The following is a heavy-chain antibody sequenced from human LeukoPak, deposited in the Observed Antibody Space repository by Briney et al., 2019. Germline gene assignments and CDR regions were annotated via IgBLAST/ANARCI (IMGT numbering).Heavy chain of an antibody. D-gene: IGHD2/OR15-2a*01. J-gene: IGHJ4*02. Sequence: GAAVTVSCKASGYTFTGYGIHWVRQASGHGLEWLGWINPYTGNTDYIEKFQGRVTMTVNTSITTAYMELRSLRSEDTAVYYCARGFLGRNPVYWGQGTLVTVSS. V-gene: IGHV1-8*01. CDR3: ARGFLGRNPVY. CDR2: INPYTGNT. CDR1: GYTFTGYG.